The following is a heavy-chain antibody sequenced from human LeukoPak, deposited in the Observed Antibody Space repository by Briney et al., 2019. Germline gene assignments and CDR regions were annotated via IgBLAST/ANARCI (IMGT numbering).Heavy chain of an antibody. CDR1: GFTFSSYW. CDR3: ARARGFFDH. Sequence: GGSLRLSCAASGFTFSSYWMSWVRQAPGKGLEWVANIEQAGSEKYYVDSVKGRFTISRDNAENSLYLQMNSLRAEDTAVYYCARARGFFDHWGQGTLVTVTS. D-gene: IGHD3-10*01. V-gene: IGHV3-7*01. J-gene: IGHJ4*02. CDR2: IEQAGSEK.